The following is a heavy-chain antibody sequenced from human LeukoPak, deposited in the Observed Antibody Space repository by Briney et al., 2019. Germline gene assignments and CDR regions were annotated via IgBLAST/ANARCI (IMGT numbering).Heavy chain of an antibody. CDR1: GGSISSGGYS. D-gene: IGHD3-3*01. J-gene: IGHJ5*02. CDR2: IYHSGST. Sequence: PSQTLSLTCAVSGGSISSGGYSWSWIRQPPGKGLEWIGYIYHSGSTYYNPSLKSRVTISVDRSKNQFSLKLSSVTAADTAVYYCARGGTILGVAGDWFDPWGQGTLVTVSS. CDR3: ARGGTILGVAGDWFDP. V-gene: IGHV4-30-2*01.